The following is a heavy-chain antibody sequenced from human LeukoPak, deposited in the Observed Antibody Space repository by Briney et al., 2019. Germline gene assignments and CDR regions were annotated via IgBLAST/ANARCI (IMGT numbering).Heavy chain of an antibody. J-gene: IGHJ4*02. D-gene: IGHD3-22*01. CDR3: VKRAEDSSGYYLYYFDY. V-gene: IGHV3-23*01. CDR1: GFTFNSYA. Sequence: GGSLRLSCAASGFTFNSYAMSWVRQAPGKGLEWVSSISGSGGSTYYADSVKGRFTISRDNSKNTLYLQMNSLRAEDTAVYYWVKRAEDSSGYYLYYFDYWGQGTLVTVSS. CDR2: ISGSGGST.